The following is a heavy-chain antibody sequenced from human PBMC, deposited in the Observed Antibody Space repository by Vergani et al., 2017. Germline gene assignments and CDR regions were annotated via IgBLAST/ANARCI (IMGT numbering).Heavy chain of an antibody. Sequence: QVQLVQSGSDLRKPGASVTLSCKASGYSFVNSAINWLRQAPGHGLEWMGWINTLTRSVTYAKVFTGRFVFSLDTSVSTAYLHISSLKPEDSAVYYCARWGVRDMSFDFWGPGALVTVSS. J-gene: IGHJ4*02. CDR2: INTLTRSV. V-gene: IGHV7-4-1*02. D-gene: IGHD3-10*01. CDR3: ARWGVRDMSFDF. CDR1: GYSFVNSA.